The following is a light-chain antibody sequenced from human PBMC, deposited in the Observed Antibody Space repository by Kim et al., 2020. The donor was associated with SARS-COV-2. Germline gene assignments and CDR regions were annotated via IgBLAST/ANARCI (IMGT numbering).Light chain of an antibody. CDR1: RNNVGKDG. CDR2: SNN. Sequence: RHTATLTCTGNRNNVGKDGASWLQQHQGHPPKLLFYSNNNRPSGISERLSASRSGSTASLTITGLQPEDEADYYCSAWDSSLSAVVFGGGTQLTVL. V-gene: IGLV10-54*01. J-gene: IGLJ2*01. CDR3: SAWDSSLSAVV.